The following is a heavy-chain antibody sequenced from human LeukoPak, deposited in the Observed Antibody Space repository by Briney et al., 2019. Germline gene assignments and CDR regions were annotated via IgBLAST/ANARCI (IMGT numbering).Heavy chain of an antibody. J-gene: IGHJ4*02. D-gene: IGHD6-13*01. CDR3: ARVQQQLVYYFDY. V-gene: IGHV1-2*02. Sequence: ASVKVSCKASGYTFTGCYMHWVRQAPGQGLEWMGWINPNSGGTNCAQKFQGRVTMTRDTSISTAYMELSRLRSDDTAVYYCARVQQQLVYYFDYWGQGTLVTVSS. CDR1: GYTFTGCY. CDR2: INPNSGGT.